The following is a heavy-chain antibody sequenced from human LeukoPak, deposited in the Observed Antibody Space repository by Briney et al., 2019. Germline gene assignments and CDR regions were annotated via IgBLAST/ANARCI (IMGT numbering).Heavy chain of an antibody. CDR3: AGHYYDSSGYFDY. J-gene: IGHJ4*02. CDR2: IIPIFGTA. D-gene: IGHD3-22*01. V-gene: IGHV1-69*05. CDR1: GGTFSSYA. Sequence: SVKVSCKASGGTFSSYAISWVRQAPGQGLEWMGGIIPIFGTANYAQKFQGRVTITTDESTSTAYMELSSLRSEDTAVYYCAGHYYDSSGYFDYWGQGTLVTVSS.